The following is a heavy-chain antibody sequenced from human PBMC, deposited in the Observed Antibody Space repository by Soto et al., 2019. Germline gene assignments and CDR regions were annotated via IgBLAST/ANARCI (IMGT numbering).Heavy chain of an antibody. D-gene: IGHD3-22*01. CDR1: GYSISNGYY. J-gene: IGHJ5*02. V-gene: IGHV4-38-2*02. CDR3: ARVGPWVPYYYDSSPYTFENWFDP. Sequence: SETLSLTCSVSGYSISNGYYWAWIRQSPGKGLEWIGSVYQTVSTSYNPSLESRVTILVDIAKNTFSLRLNSVTAADTAVYFCARVGPWVPYYYDSSPYTFENWFDPWGQGTLVTVSS. CDR2: VYQTVST.